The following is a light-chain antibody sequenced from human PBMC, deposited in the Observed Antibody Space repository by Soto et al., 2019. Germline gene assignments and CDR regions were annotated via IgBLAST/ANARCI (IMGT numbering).Light chain of an antibody. CDR3: QQYNSYPIN. Sequence: DIQMTQSPSTLSASVGDRVIITCRASQSISTWLAWHQQKPGKAPKLLISKASSLESGVPSRFSGSGSGTEFTLTISSLQPDDFATYYCQQYNSYPINFGQGTRLEI. CDR2: KAS. V-gene: IGKV1-5*03. J-gene: IGKJ5*01. CDR1: QSISTW.